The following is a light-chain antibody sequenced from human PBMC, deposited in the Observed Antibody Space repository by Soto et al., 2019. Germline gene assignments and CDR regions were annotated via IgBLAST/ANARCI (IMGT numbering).Light chain of an antibody. J-gene: IGKJ2*01. CDR2: GAS. CDR3: QQYDSTPPVT. Sequence: EIVLTQSPGTLSLSPGERATLSCRASQSVSSSYLAWYQQKPGQAPMLLIYGASSSATGIPDRFSGSGSGTDFTLTISRLEPEDFAVYYCQQYDSTPPVTFGQGTKLEIK. CDR1: QSVSSSY. V-gene: IGKV3-20*01.